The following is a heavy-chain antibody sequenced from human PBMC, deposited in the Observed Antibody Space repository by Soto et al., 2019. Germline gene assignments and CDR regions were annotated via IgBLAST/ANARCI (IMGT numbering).Heavy chain of an antibody. CDR2: IIPIFGTA. D-gene: IGHD3-10*01. V-gene: IGHV1-69*06. J-gene: IGHJ6*02. CDR1: GGTFSSYA. CDR3: AIGPSDYYYHGMDV. Sequence: ASVKVSCKASGGTFSSYAISWVRQAPGQGLEWMGGIIPIFGTANYAQKFQGRVTITADKSTSTAYMELSSLRSEDTAVYYCAIGPSDYYYHGMDVWGQGTTVTVSS.